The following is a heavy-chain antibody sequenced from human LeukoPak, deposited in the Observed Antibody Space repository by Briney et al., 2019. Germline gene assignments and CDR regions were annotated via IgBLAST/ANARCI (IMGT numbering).Heavy chain of an antibody. V-gene: IGHV3-23*01. CDR1: KFTFSSYA. CDR2: ISGSGGST. Sequence: PGGSLRLSCAASKFTFSSYAMSWVRQAPGKGLEWVSSISGSGGSTNYADSVKGRFTISRDNAKKSLYLQMDSLRAEDTAVYYCATHGYSELRYFDWSTNEWGQGTLVTVSS. D-gene: IGHD3-9*01. CDR3: ATHGYSELRYFDWSTNE. J-gene: IGHJ4*02.